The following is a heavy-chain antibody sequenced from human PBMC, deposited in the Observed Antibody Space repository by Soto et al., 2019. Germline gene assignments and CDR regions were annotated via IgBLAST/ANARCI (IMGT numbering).Heavy chain of an antibody. V-gene: IGHV4-30-4*01. CDR3: AREGPFDYYGSGSYYPRFSFDY. CDR2: IYYSGST. J-gene: IGHJ4*02. CDR1: GGSISSGDYY. D-gene: IGHD3-10*01. Sequence: SETLSLTCTVSGGSISSGDYYWSWIRQPPGKGLEWIGYIYYSGSTYYNPSLKSRVTISVDTSKNQFSLKLSSVTAADTAVYYCAREGPFDYYGSGSYYPRFSFDYWGQGTLVTVSS.